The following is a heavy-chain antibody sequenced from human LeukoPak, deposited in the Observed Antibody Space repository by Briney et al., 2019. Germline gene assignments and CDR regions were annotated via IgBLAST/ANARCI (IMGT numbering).Heavy chain of an antibody. J-gene: IGHJ4*02. D-gene: IGHD6-19*01. Sequence: SETLSLTCAIYNGSLSGYYWSWIRQPPGKGLEWIGEINHSGSTNYNPSLNSRVTISVDTSKNQFSLKLSSVTDADTAIYYCARLTSGWYVIYWGQGTLVTVSS. CDR2: INHSGST. V-gene: IGHV4-34*01. CDR3: ARLTSGWYVIY. CDR1: NGSLSGYY.